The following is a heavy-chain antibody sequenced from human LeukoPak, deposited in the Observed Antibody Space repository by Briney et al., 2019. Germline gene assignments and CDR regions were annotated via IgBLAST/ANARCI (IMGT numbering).Heavy chain of an antibody. V-gene: IGHV4-61*01. D-gene: IGHD5-18*01. CDR3: ATRGEGISSYGYVY. Sequence: SETLSLTCTVSGGSVGSGSYYWSWIRQPPGNGLDWIGYIYYSGSTNYNPSLKSRVTISVDTSKNQFSLKLSSVTATDTAVYYCATRGEGISSYGYVYWGQGTLVTVSS. CDR2: IYYSGST. CDR1: GGSVGSGSYY. J-gene: IGHJ4*02.